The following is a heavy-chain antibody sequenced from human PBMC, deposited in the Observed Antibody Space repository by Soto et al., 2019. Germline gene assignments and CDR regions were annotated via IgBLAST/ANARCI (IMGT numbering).Heavy chain of an antibody. D-gene: IGHD4-17*01. CDR1: GFRFIDYW. J-gene: IGHJ1*01. Sequence: EVQLVESGGGLVQPGGSLRLSCAASGFRFIDYWMTWVRQAPGKGLEWVANIKHEVIEKRYADSVKGRFTIARDNPKNSLDLQMNSLTADDTAVYYCARGLLHDYGDYGYFQYWGRGTLVAVSS. CDR3: ARGLLHDYGDYGYFQY. V-gene: IGHV3-7*01. CDR2: IKHEVIEK.